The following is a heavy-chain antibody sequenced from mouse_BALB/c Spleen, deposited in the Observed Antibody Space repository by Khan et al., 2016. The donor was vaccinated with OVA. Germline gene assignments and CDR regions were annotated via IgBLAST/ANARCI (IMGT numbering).Heavy chain of an antibody. CDR3: ARRDYDADYFDY. Sequence: QVQLKQSGAELVRPGASVKLSCKTSGYIFTSYWIHWVKQRSGQGLEWIARIYPGTGSTYHNEKFTGKATLTADKSSSTVYMQLSSLKSEDSAVYFCARRDYDADYFDYWGQGTTLTVSS. J-gene: IGHJ2*01. CDR1: GYIFTSYW. CDR2: IYPGTGST. D-gene: IGHD2-4*01. V-gene: IGHV1-76*01.